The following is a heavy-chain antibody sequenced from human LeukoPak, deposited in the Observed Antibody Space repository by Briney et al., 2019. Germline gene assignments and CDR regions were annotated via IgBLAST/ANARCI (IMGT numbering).Heavy chain of an antibody. CDR1: GFTVSRNY. CDR3: AKVGLGGAYYDS. D-gene: IGHD1-26*01. J-gene: IGHJ4*02. CDR2: TYSDGST. V-gene: IGHV3-53*01. Sequence: PGGSLRLSCAASGFTVSRNYMSWVRQAPGRGLEWVSLTYSDGSTSYTESVKGRFTISRDNSKNTLSLQLNSLRAEDTAVYYCAKVGLGGAYYDSWGQGTLGTVSS.